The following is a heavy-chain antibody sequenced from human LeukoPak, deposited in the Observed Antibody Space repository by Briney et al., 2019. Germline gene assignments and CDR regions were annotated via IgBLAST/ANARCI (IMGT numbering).Heavy chain of an antibody. D-gene: IGHD1-26*01. CDR3: ARDGAIVGATKERFRPFDY. CDR2: ISSSSSTI. V-gene: IGHV3-48*04. J-gene: IGHJ4*02. Sequence: GGSLRLSCAASGFTFSSYSMNWVRQAPGKGLEWVSYISSSSSTIYYADSVKGRFTISRDNAKNSLYLQMNSLRAEDTAVYYCARDGAIVGATKERFRPFDYWGQGTLVTVSS. CDR1: GFTFSSYS.